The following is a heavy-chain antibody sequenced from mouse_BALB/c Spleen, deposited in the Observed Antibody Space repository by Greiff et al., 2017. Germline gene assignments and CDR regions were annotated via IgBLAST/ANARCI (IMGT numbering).Heavy chain of an antibody. V-gene: IGHV1-7*01. D-gene: IGHD1-1*01. Sequence: QVQLQQSGAELAKPGASVKMSCKASGYTFTSYWMHWVKQRPGQGLEWIGYINPSTGYTEYNQKFKDKATLTADKSSSTAYMQLSSLTSEDSAVYFCAREDGSSPAWFAYWGQGTLVTVSA. CDR3: AREDGSSPAWFAY. CDR1: GYTFTSYW. J-gene: IGHJ3*01. CDR2: INPSTGYT.